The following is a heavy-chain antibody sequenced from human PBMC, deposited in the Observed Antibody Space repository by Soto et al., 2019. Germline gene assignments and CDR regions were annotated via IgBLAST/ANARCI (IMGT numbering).Heavy chain of an antibody. CDR3: ASHSIAVEDFDY. CDR2: INHSGST. D-gene: IGHD6-19*01. J-gene: IGHJ4*02. V-gene: IGHV4-34*01. CDR1: GGSFSDYY. Sequence: SLPLPLTWAVYGGSFSDYYWSRIRQPPGKGLEWIGEINHSGSTNYNPSLKSRVTISVDTSKNQLSLKLSSVTAADTAVYYCASHSIAVEDFDYWGQGTLVTVS.